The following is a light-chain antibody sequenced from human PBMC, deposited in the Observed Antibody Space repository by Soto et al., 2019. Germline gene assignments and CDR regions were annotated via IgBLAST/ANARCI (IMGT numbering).Light chain of an antibody. CDR2: DAS. J-gene: IGKJ1*01. CDR3: QQSYSTLWT. Sequence: DIQMTQSPSTLSASVGDRVTITCRASQSISSWLAWYQQKPGKAPKVLIYDASNLESGVPSRFSGSGSGTDFTLTISSLQPEDFATYYCQQSYSTLWTFGQGTKGDIK. CDR1: QSISSW. V-gene: IGKV1-5*01.